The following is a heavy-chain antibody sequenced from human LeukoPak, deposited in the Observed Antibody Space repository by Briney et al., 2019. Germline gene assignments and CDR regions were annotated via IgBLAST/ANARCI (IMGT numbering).Heavy chain of an antibody. CDR1: GYAFTSYD. Sequence: ASVKVSCKASGYAFTSYDINWVRQATGQGLEWMGWMNPNSGNTGYAQKFQGRVTITRNTSISTAYMELSSLRSEDTAVYYCARETGIAAAGQTSEYSFDYWGQGTLVTVSS. J-gene: IGHJ4*02. CDR2: MNPNSGNT. D-gene: IGHD6-13*01. CDR3: ARETGIAAAGQTSEYSFDY. V-gene: IGHV1-8*03.